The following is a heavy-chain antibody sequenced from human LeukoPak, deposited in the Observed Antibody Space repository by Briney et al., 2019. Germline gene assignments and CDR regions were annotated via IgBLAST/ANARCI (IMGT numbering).Heavy chain of an antibody. Sequence: PGGSLRLSCAASGFTFSAYSMNWVRQAPGKGLEWISYISSGSGTIYYADSVKGRFTISRDNAKNSLYPRMNSLRTEDTAVYYCARGGYHAYYLDYWGQGSLVTVSS. V-gene: IGHV3-48*04. J-gene: IGHJ4*02. CDR2: ISSGSGTI. CDR1: GFTFSAYS. D-gene: IGHD5-18*01. CDR3: ARGGYHAYYLDY.